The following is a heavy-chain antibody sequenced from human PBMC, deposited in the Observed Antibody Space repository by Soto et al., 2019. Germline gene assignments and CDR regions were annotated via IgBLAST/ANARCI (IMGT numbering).Heavy chain of an antibody. Sequence: GGSLRLSCAASGFTFSNYWMSWVRQAPGKGLEWVANIKPDGSEKYYVDSVKGRFTISRDNAKNSLYLQMNSLRAEDTAVYYCARDDGSGSYYHWGQGTLVTVSS. CDR3: ARDDGSGSYYH. D-gene: IGHD3-10*01. CDR2: IKPDGSEK. CDR1: GFTFSNYW. J-gene: IGHJ5*02. V-gene: IGHV3-7*01.